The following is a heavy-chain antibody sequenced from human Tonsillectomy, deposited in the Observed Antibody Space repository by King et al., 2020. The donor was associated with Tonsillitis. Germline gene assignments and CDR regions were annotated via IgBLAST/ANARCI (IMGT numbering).Heavy chain of an antibody. V-gene: IGHV1-3*01. J-gene: IGHJ5*02. CDR3: ARNDYSNYDSYNWFDP. CDR1: GYTFTNYA. CDR2: INAGNGNT. Sequence: QLVQSGAEVKKPGASVKVSCKASGYTFTNYALHWVRQAPGQRLEWIGWINAGNGNTKYSQKFQGRITITRDTSARTVYMELSSLRSEDTAVYYCARNDYSNYDSYNWFDPWGQGTLAT. D-gene: IGHD4-11*01.